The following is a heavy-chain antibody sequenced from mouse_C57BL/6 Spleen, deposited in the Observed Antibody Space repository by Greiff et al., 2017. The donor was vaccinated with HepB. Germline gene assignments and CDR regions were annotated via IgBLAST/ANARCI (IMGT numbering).Heavy chain of an antibody. V-gene: IGHV1-72*01. Sequence: QVQLQQPGAELVKPGASVKLSCKASGYTFTSYWMHWVKQRPGRGLEWIGRIDPNSGGTKYNEKFKSKATLTVDKPSSTAYMQLSSLTSEDSAVYYCARRVLLEEGCFADWGQGTLVTVSA. D-gene: IGHD1-1*01. CDR1: GYTFTSYW. J-gene: IGHJ3*01. CDR2: IDPNSGGT. CDR3: ARRVLLEEGCFAD.